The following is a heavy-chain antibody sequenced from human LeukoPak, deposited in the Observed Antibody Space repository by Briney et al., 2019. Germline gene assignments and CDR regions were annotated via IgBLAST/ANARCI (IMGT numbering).Heavy chain of an antibody. CDR1: GGSISSSSYY. D-gene: IGHD3-10*01. Sequence: SETLSLTCTVSGGSISSSSYYWGWIRQPPGKGLEWIGSIYYSGSTYYNPSLKSRVTISVDTSKNQFSLKLSSVTPEDTAVYYCARVVRGPFDYWGQGTLVTVSS. V-gene: IGHV4-39*07. CDR3: ARVVRGPFDY. CDR2: IYYSGST. J-gene: IGHJ4*02.